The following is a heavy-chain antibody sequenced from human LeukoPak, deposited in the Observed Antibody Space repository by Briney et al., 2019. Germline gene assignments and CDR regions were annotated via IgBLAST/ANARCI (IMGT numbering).Heavy chain of an antibody. J-gene: IGHJ4*02. D-gene: IGHD3-3*01. CDR2: ISGSGGST. Sequence: GGSLRLSCAATGLTVSSNFMGWVRQAPGKGLEWVSSISGSGGSTYYADSVKGRFTISRDNAKNSLYLQMNNLRAEDTAVYYCARDRSDFWSGYNFDYWGQGTLVTVSS. CDR1: GLTVSSNF. CDR3: ARDRSDFWSGYNFDY. V-gene: IGHV3-53*01.